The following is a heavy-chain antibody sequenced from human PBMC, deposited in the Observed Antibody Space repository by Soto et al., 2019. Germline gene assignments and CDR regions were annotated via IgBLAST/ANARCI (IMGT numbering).Heavy chain of an antibody. Sequence: QVQLVESGGGLVKPGGSLRLSCAASGFTFSDYYMSWIRQAPGKGLEWVSYISPSGGTIYYADSVKGRFTLSRDNAKSSLYLQMNSLRAEDTAVYHCVRVGYAYGNDPWGQGTLVAVSS. D-gene: IGHD3-10*01. CDR2: ISPSGGTI. CDR3: VRVGYAYGNDP. V-gene: IGHV3-11*01. J-gene: IGHJ5*02. CDR1: GFTFSDYY.